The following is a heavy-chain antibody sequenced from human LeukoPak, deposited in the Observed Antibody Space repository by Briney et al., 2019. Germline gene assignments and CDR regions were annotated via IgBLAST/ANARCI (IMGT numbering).Heavy chain of an antibody. CDR2: ISSSSSTI. V-gene: IGHV3-48*01. CDR3: ARVIAAAGTGRWFDP. Sequence: GGSLRLSCAASGFTFSSYSMNWVRQAPGKGLEWVSYISSSSSTIYYADSVKGRFTISRDNAKNSLYLQMNSLRAEDTAVYYCARVIAAAGTGRWFDPWGQGTLVTVSS. CDR1: GFTFSSYS. J-gene: IGHJ5*02. D-gene: IGHD6-13*01.